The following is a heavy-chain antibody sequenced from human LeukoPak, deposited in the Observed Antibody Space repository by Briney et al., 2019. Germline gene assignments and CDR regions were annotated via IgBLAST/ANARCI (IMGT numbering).Heavy chain of an antibody. V-gene: IGHV1-18*04. J-gene: IGHJ5*02. CDR2: ISAYNGNT. CDR1: GYNFVGYY. CDR3: ARGITTYYDYVWGSYRPPNWFDP. D-gene: IGHD3-16*02. Sequence: ASVKVSCKASGYNFVGYYIHWVRQAPGQGLEWMGWISAYNGNTNYAQKLQGRVTMTTDTSTSTAYMELRSLRSDDTAVYYCARGITTYYDYVWGSYRPPNWFDPWGQGTLVTVSS.